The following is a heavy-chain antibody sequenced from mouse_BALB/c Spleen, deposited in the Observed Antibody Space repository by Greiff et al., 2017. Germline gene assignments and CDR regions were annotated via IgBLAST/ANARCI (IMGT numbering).Heavy chain of an antibody. J-gene: IGHJ3*01. V-gene: IGHV1-12*01. CDR3: ARGYGNSPAWFAY. CDR2: IYPGNGDT. CDR1: GYTFTSYN. Sequence: QVQLQQPGAELVKPGASVKMSCKASGYTFTSYNMHWVKQTPGQGLEWIGAIYPGNGDTSYNQKFKGKATLTADKSSSTAYMQLSSLTSEDSAVYYCARGYGNSPAWFAYWGQGTLVTVSA. D-gene: IGHD2-10*02.